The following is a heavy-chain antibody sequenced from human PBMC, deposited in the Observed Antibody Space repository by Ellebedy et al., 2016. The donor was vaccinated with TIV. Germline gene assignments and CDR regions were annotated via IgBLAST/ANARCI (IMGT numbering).Heavy chain of an antibody. Sequence: AASVKVSCKASGYTFSGYYMHWVRQAPGQRLEWMGWINPNSGGRMYAQKFQGRVTMTGDTAVSTACMELSRLSPDDTAVYYCAREGMTTVTYYYVMDVWGQGTTVTVSS. CDR2: INPNSGGR. CDR1: GYTFSGYY. V-gene: IGHV1-2*02. J-gene: IGHJ6*02. D-gene: IGHD4-11*01. CDR3: AREGMTTVTYYYVMDV.